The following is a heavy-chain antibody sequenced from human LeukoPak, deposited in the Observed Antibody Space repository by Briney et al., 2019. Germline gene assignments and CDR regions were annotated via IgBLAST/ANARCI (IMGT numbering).Heavy chain of an antibody. CDR1: GFAFSSNW. J-gene: IGHJ4*02. Sequence: PGGSLILSCAASGFAFSSNWMHWVRQTPGKGLVWVSRINSGGSGTSYADSVEGRFTISRDNAKNTLYLQMNSLRAEDTAVYYCATSLGPLTEYWGQGTLVTVSS. CDR2: INSGGSGT. CDR3: ATSLGPLTEY. V-gene: IGHV3-74*01. D-gene: IGHD7-27*01.